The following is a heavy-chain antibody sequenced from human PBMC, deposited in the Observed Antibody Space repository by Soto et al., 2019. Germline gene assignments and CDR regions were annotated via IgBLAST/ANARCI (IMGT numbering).Heavy chain of an antibody. CDR3: ASALEDGYNYFEY. V-gene: IGHV3-48*03. Sequence: GGSLRLSCAASGFTFSSYAMNWVRQAPGKGLEWISYVSSTGNAIYYADSVKGRFTISRDNAKKSLFLQMNNLGAEDTAVYYCASALEDGYNYFEYWGHGALVTVSS. D-gene: IGHD5-12*01. J-gene: IGHJ4*01. CDR1: GFTFSSYA. CDR2: VSSTGNAI.